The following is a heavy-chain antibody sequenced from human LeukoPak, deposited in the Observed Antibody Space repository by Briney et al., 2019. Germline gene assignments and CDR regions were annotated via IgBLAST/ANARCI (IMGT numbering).Heavy chain of an antibody. CDR1: GGSISSSSYY. CDR2: IYYSGST. Sequence: SETLSLTCTVSGGSISSSSYYWGWIRQPPGKGLEWIGSIYYSGSTYYNPSLKSRVTISVDTSKNQFSLKLSSVAAADTAVYYCAFTQFGDAFDIWGQGTMLTVSS. D-gene: IGHD3-16*01. V-gene: IGHV4-39*01. J-gene: IGHJ3*02. CDR3: AFTQFGDAFDI.